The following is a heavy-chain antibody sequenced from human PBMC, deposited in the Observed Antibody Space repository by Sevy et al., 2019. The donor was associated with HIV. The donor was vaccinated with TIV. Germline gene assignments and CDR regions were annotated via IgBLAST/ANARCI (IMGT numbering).Heavy chain of an antibody. CDR1: GYTFTSYG. CDR2: ISAYNGNT. D-gene: IGHD5-12*01. J-gene: IGHJ6*02. V-gene: IGHV1-18*01. CDR3: ARDWRDGYNSWNYYYYYYGMDV. Sequence: ASVKVSCKASGYTFTSYGISWVRQAPGQGLEWMGWISAYNGNTNYAQKLQGTVTMTTDTSTSTAYMELRSLRSDDTAVYYCARDWRDGYNSWNYYYYYYGMDVWGQGTTVTVSS.